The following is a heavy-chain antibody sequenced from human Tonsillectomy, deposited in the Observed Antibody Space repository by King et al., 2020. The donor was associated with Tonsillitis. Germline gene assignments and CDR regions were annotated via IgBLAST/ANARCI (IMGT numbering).Heavy chain of an antibody. CDR2: IIPIFDTP. V-gene: IGHV1-69*01. J-gene: IGHJ3*01. CDR3: ARAGRDFYDSRGYYDAFDL. Sequence: QLVQSGAEVKKPGSSVKVSCKASGGTFSSYAIHWVRQAPGQGLEWMGGIIPIFDTPNYSQRLQGRVTITADESTSTVYMELSSLRPEDTAVYFCARAGRDFYDSRGYYDAFDLWGQGTMVTVSS. D-gene: IGHD3-22*01. CDR1: GGTFSSYA.